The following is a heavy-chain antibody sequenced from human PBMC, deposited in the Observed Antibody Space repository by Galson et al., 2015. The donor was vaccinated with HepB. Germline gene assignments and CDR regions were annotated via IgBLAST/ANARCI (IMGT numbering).Heavy chain of an antibody. CDR2: IDESGNSK. D-gene: IGHD4-17*01. V-gene: IGHV3-48*02. CDR1: GFIFNKYA. Sequence: SLRLSCAVSGFIFNKYAMNWVRQAPGKGLEWVSYIDESGNSKSYADSVKGRFTISRDVATNSFYLDMNSLRDEDTAVYYCARDEDGYYDFDYWGQGTLVTVSS. J-gene: IGHJ4*02. CDR3: ARDEDGYYDFDY.